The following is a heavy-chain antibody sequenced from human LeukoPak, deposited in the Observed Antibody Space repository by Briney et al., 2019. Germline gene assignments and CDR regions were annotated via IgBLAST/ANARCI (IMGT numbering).Heavy chain of an antibody. CDR2: MNPNSGNT. V-gene: IGHV1-8*01. Sequence: ASVRLSCNASGYTFTSYDINWVRHATGQGLEWMGWMNPNSGNTGYAQKFQGRVTMTRNTSISTAYMELSSLRSEDTAVYYCARDVTSFDYWGQGTLVTVSS. D-gene: IGHD4-11*01. CDR3: ARDVTSFDY. CDR1: GYTFTSYD. J-gene: IGHJ4*02.